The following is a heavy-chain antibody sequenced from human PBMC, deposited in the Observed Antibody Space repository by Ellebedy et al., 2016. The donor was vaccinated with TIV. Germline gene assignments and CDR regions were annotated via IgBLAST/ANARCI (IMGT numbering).Heavy chain of an antibody. J-gene: IGHJ4*01. D-gene: IGHD6-6*01. Sequence: PGGSLRLSCAASGFTFSGSAMHWVRQASGNGLKWVSGISGSGGSTYYADSVKGRFTISRDNSRNMVYLQMNSLRAEDTALYYCAKNREYSSSPSLVNWGQGTLVTVSS. CDR1: GFTFSGSA. V-gene: IGHV3-23*01. CDR2: ISGSGGST. CDR3: AKNREYSSSPSLVN.